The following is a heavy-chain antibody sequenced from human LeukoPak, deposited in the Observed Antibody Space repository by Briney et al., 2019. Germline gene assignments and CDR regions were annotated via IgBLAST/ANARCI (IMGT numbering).Heavy chain of an antibody. CDR3: AREGVATTIYHYYYGMDV. V-gene: IGHV1-69*01. D-gene: IGHD5-12*01. J-gene: IGHJ6*04. CDR1: GGTFSSYA. Sequence: ASVKVSCKASGGTFSSYAISWVRQAPGQGLEWMGGIIPIFGTANYAQKFQGRVTITADESTSTAYMELSSLRSEDTAVYYCAREGVATTIYHYYYGMDVCGKGTTVTVSS. CDR2: IIPIFGTA.